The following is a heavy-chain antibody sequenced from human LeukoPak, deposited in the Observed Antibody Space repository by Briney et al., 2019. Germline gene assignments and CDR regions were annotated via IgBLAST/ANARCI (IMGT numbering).Heavy chain of an antibody. V-gene: IGHV3-23*01. CDR2: SSGSGGTT. CDR3: AKDRCNGGDFFPHRFDY. D-gene: IGHD2-21*02. Sequence: PGGSLRLSCTASVFTFSGYAMSWLRQGPGKGLEWVSASSGSGGTTYYADSLKGRFTISRDNSKKALYLQMNSLRAEDRAVYYCAKDRCNGGDFFPHRFDYWRQGSLVTVCS. CDR1: VFTFSGYA. J-gene: IGHJ4*02.